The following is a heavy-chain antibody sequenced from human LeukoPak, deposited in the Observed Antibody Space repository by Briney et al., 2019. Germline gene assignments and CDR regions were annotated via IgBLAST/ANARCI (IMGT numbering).Heavy chain of an antibody. V-gene: IGHV3-23*01. D-gene: IGHD4-17*01. CDR1: GFTFSNAW. J-gene: IGHJ4*02. CDR3: AKCLYGVDY. CDR2: ITGSGGST. Sequence: GGSLRLSCAASGFTFSNAWMSWVRQAPGKGLEWVSTITGSGGSTYYADSVKGRFTISRDNSKNTLYLQMNSLRAEDTAVYYCAKCLYGVDYWGQGTLVTVSS.